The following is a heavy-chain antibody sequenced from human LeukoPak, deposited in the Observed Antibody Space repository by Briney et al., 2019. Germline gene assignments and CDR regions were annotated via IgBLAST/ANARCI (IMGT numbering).Heavy chain of an antibody. CDR1: GGSISSGGYY. CDR2: TYYSGST. J-gene: IGHJ4*02. D-gene: IGHD2-21*02. CDR3: ASQAYCGGDCYSAHDY. V-gene: IGHV4-30-4*01. Sequence: TPSETLSLTCTVSGGSISSGGYYWSWIRQPPGKGLEWIGYTYYSGSTYYNPSLKSRVTISVDTSKNQFSLMLSSVTAADTAVYYCASQAYCGGDCYSAHDYWGQGTLVTVSS.